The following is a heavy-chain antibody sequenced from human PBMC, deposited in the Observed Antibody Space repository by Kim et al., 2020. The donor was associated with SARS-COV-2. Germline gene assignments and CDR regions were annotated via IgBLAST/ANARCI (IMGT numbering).Heavy chain of an antibody. CDR3: ERDRYDILGY. J-gene: IGHJ4*02. CDR2: I. D-gene: IGHD3-9*01. Sequence: IYYADSEKGRFTITRDNAKNSLYLQMHSLRDEDTAVYYCERDRYDILGYWGQGTLVTVSS. V-gene: IGHV3-48*02.